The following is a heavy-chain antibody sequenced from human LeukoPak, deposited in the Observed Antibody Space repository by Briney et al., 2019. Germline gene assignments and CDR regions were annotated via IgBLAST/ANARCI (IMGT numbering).Heavy chain of an antibody. D-gene: IGHD4-17*01. CDR2: IYYSGST. CDR1: GGSFSDYY. CDR3: ARLAYGDYALSDY. V-gene: IGHV4-39*01. J-gene: IGHJ4*02. Sequence: KTSETLSLTCAVYGGSFSDYYWGWIRQPPGKGLEWIGSIYYSGSTYYNPSLKSRVTISVDTSKSQFSLKLSSVTAADTAVYYCARLAYGDYALSDYWGQGTLVTVSS.